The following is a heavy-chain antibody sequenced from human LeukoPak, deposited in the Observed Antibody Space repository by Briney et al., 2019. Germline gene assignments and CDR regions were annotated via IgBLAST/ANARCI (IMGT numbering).Heavy chain of an antibody. CDR2: INSDGSST. V-gene: IGHV3-74*01. Sequence: PGGSLRLSCAASGFTFSSYWRHWGRQAPGKGLVWVSRINSDGSSTNYADSVKGRFTISRDNSKNTLFLQMNSLRAEDTAVYYCAREASDAFDIWGQGTMVTVSS. CDR1: GFTFSSYW. CDR3: AREASDAFDI. J-gene: IGHJ3*02.